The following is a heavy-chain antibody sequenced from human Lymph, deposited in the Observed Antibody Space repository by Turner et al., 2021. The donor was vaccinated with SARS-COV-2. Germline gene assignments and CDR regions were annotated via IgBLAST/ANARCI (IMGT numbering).Heavy chain of an antibody. CDR3: ARVLKIPRELLWFGEPEGDNWFDP. D-gene: IGHD3-10*01. CDR2: IYTSGST. J-gene: IGHJ5*02. Sequence: QVQLQESGPGLVKPSETLSLTCTVSGGSISSYYWSWIRQPAGKGLEWIGRIYTSGSTNYNPSLKSRVTMSVDTSKNQFSLKLSSMTAADTAVYYCARVLKIPRELLWFGEPEGDNWFDPWGQGTLVTVSS. V-gene: IGHV4-4*07. CDR1: GGSISSYY.